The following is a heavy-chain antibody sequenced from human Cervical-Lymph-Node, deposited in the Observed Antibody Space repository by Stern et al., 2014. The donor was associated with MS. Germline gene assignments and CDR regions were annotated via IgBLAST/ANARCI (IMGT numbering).Heavy chain of an antibody. CDR1: GFTFSSYS. J-gene: IGHJ4*02. D-gene: IGHD3-16*01. CDR3: ATGMGDYFDY. Sequence: VQLVQSGGGLVKPGGSLRLSCAASGFTFSSYSMNWVRQAPGKGLEWVSSIISSSSYICYADSVKGRFTISRDNAKNSLYLQMNSLRAEDTAVYYCATGMGDYFDYWGQGTLVTVSS. CDR2: IISSSSYI. V-gene: IGHV3-21*01.